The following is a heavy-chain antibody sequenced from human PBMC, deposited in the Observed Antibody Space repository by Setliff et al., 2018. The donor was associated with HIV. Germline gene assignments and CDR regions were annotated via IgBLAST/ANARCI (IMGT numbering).Heavy chain of an antibody. J-gene: IGHJ6*02. V-gene: IGHV3-30*03. D-gene: IGHD2-8*01. CDR2: ISYDGTSK. CDR1: GFTFSTHG. Sequence: PGGSLRLSCAASGFTFSTHGMHWVRQAPGKGLEWVAIISYDGTSKHYADSVKGRFTISRDNSKNTLYLHMNNLRGDDTAVYYCARPYTVWVYGMDLWGQGTTVTVSS. CDR3: ARPYTVWVYGMDL.